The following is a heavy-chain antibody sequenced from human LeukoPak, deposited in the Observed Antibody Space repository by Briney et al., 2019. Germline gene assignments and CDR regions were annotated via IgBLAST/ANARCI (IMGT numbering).Heavy chain of an antibody. Sequence: GGSLRLSCAASGFTFSDHYMSWIRQVPGKGLQWLAYIGGDGNPIYYADSVKGRFIISRDNTKNSLYLRMNDLRAEDTAVYYCAREAAVWYDSSCDAWGQGTLVAVSS. CDR2: IGGDGNPI. D-gene: IGHD3-22*01. CDR3: AREAAVWYDSSCDA. J-gene: IGHJ5*02. V-gene: IGHV3-11*01. CDR1: GFTFSDHY.